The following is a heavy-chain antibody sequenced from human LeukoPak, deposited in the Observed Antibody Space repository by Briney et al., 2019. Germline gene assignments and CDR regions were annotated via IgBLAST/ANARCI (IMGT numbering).Heavy chain of an antibody. V-gene: IGHV3-21*01. Sequence: GGSLRLSCAASGFTFTDYSMTWVRQAPGKGLEWVASISTVSTYTFYSDSVKGRFIISRDNAKNTLYLQMRSLSAEDTAVYFCARDGSGFYYYYYMDVWGRGTTVTVSS. D-gene: IGHD1-26*01. J-gene: IGHJ6*03. CDR2: ISTVSTYT. CDR3: ARDGSGFYYYYYMDV. CDR1: GFTFTDYS.